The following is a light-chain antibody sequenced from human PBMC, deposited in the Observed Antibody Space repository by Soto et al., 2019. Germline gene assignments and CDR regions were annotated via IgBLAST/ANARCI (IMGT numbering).Light chain of an antibody. CDR2: KAS. J-gene: IGKJ1*01. V-gene: IGKV1-5*03. CDR3: QQYFSYPET. CDR1: QPIITW. Sequence: DLQMTQSPSTLSASVGDRVTITCRASQPIITWLAWYQQKPGTAPNLLIYKASSLKSGVPSRFSGSGSGTEFTLTISSLQPDDFATYYCQQYFSYPETFGQGTKVEIK.